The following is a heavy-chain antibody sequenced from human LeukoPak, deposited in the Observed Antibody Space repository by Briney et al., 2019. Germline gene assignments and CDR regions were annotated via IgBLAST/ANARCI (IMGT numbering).Heavy chain of an antibody. CDR2: ITRDSIYT. Sequence: KAGGSLRLSCAASGFTFSNYNMNWVRQTPGKGLEWVSSITRDSIYTFYADSVKGRFTISRDNAKNSLSLQMNSLRAEDTDVYYCARDPYNGYYGDDYYYYMDVWGKGTTVTISS. CDR1: GFTFSNYN. D-gene: IGHD4-17*01. V-gene: IGHV3-21*01. CDR3: ARDPYNGYYGDDYYYYMDV. J-gene: IGHJ6*03.